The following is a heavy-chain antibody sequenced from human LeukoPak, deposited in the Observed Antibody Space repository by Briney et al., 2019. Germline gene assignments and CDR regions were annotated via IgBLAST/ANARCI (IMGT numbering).Heavy chain of an antibody. CDR2: ISWNSGSI. D-gene: IGHD3-22*01. J-gene: IGHJ3*02. V-gene: IGHV3-9*01. CDR1: GFTFDDYA. Sequence: PGRPLRLSCAASGFTFDDYAMHWVRQAPGKGLEWVSGISWNSGSIGYADSVKGRFTISRDNAKNSLYLQMNSLRAEDTALYYCAKDNYYDSSGYWGDAFDIWGQGTMVTVSS. CDR3: AKDNYYDSSGYWGDAFDI.